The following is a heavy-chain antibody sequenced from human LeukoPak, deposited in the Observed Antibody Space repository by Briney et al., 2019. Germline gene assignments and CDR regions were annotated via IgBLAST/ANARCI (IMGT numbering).Heavy chain of an antibody. J-gene: IGHJ6*02. V-gene: IGHV3-7*01. CDR3: ARDGGIIRFGGQDV. CDR1: GFTFRNHY. CDR2: IKGDGSWK. Sequence: GGSLRLSCEASGFTFRNHYMTWVRQAPGGGLEWVANIKGDGSWKFYVDSVRGRFTISRDNAKNSLYLQMNSLRVEDTAVYYCARDGGIIRFGGQDVWGQGTTVTVS. D-gene: IGHD3-16*01.